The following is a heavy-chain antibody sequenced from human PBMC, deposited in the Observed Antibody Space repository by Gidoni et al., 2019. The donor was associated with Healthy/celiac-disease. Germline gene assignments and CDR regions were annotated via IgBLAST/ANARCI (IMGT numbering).Heavy chain of an antibody. CDR3: ARGHWYFDL. V-gene: IGHV4-34*01. CDR2: INHSGST. J-gene: IGHJ2*01. CDR1: GGSFSGYY. Sequence: QVQLQQWGAGLLKPSETLSLPCAVYGGSFSGYYWSWIRQPPGKGLEWIGEINHSGSTNYNPSLKSRVTISVDTSKNQFSLKLSSVTAADTAVYYCARGHWYFDLWGRGTLVTVSS.